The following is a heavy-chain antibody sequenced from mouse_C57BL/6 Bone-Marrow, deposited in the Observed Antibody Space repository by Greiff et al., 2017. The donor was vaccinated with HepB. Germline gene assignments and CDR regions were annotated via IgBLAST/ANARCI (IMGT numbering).Heavy chain of an antibody. Sequence: VQRVESGPGLVQPSQSLSITCTVSGFSLTSYGVHWVRQSPGTGLEWLGVIWSGGSTDYNAAFVSRLSISTDNSKSQVFFKMNSLQADDTAIYYCARTLTTVVARAMDYWGQGTSVTVSS. J-gene: IGHJ4*01. CDR1: GFSLTSYG. D-gene: IGHD1-1*01. CDR2: IWSGGST. V-gene: IGHV2-2*01. CDR3: ARTLTTVVARAMDY.